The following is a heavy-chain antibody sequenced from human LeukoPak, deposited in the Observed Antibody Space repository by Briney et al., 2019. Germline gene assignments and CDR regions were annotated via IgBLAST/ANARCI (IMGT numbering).Heavy chain of an antibody. J-gene: IGHJ6*03. V-gene: IGHV3-21*01. Sequence: RPGGSLRLSCAASGFSFRSYSMDWVRQAPGKGLEWVSSITGSSSYISYADSVKGRFTISRDNAENSLFLQMNSLRPEDTAVYYCARDGLWSGGYYMDVWGKGTTVTVSS. CDR3: ARDGLWSGGYYMDV. CDR1: GFSFRSYS. D-gene: IGHD3-10*01. CDR2: ITGSSSYI.